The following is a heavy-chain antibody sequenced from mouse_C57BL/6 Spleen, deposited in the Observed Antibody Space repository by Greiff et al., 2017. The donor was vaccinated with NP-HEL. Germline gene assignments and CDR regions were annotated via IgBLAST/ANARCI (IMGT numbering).Heavy chain of an antibody. Sequence: QVQLQQPGAELVKPGASVKLSCKASGYTFTSYWMHWVKQRPGQGLEWIGMIHPNSGSTNYNEKFKSKATLTVDKSSSTAYMQLSSLTSEDSAVYYCARLLPYSNYWYFDVWGTGTTVTVSS. J-gene: IGHJ1*03. CDR2: IHPNSGST. CDR3: ARLLPYSNYWYFDV. V-gene: IGHV1-64*01. D-gene: IGHD2-5*01. CDR1: GYTFTSYW.